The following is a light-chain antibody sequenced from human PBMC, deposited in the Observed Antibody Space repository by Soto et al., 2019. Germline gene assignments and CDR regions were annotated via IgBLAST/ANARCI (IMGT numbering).Light chain of an antibody. CDR3: SSYTSSSTLLYV. J-gene: IGLJ1*01. V-gene: IGLV2-14*01. CDR2: DVS. CDR1: SSDVGGYNY. Sequence: QSALTQPASVSGSPGQSITISCTGTSSDVGGYNYVSWYQQHPGKAPNLMIYDVSNRPSGVSNRFSGSKSGNPASLTISGLQAEDEAEYYCSSYTSSSTLLYVFGTGTKVTVL.